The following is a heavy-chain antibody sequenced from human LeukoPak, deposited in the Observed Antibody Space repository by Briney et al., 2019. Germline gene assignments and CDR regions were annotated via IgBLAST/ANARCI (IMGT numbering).Heavy chain of an antibody. D-gene: IGHD1-26*01. V-gene: IGHV4-39*07. CDR2: IYYSGST. CDR3: ARRGGVVGALHWFDP. J-gene: IGHJ5*02. CDR1: GGSISSSSYY. Sequence: SETLSLTCTVSGGSISSSSYYWGWIRQPPGKGLEWIGSIYYSGSTYYNPSLKSRVTISVDTSKNQFSLKLSSVTAADTAVYYCARRGGVVGALHWFDPWGQGTLVTVSS.